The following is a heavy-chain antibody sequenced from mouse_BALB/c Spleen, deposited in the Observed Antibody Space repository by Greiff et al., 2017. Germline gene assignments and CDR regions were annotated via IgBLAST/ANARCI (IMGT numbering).Heavy chain of an antibody. CDR2: ISTYYGDA. CDR3: ARGTTMITTRAAY. CDR1: GYTFTDYA. J-gene: IGHJ3*01. Sequence: QVQLQQSGAELVRPGVSVKISCKGSGYTFTDYAMHWVKQSHAKSLEWIGVISTYYGDASYNQKFKGKATLTVDKSSSTAYMQLSSLTSEDSAVYYCARGTTMITTRAAYWGQGTLVTVSA. V-gene: IGHV1S137*01. D-gene: IGHD2-4*01.